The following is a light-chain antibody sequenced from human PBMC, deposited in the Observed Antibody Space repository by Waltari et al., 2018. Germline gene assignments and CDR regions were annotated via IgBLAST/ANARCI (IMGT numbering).Light chain of an antibody. CDR2: RNN. J-gene: IGLJ2*01. V-gene: IGLV1-44*01. Sequence: QSVLTQPPSASGTPGQRVTISCSGSNSNVGSNSVNWYQQVPGTAPKLLIYRNNQRPSGVPCRFSGSKSGTSASLAISGLQSEDEADYYCAAWDYSLDGHVLFGGGTKLTVL. CDR1: NSNVGSNS. CDR3: AAWDYSLDGHVL.